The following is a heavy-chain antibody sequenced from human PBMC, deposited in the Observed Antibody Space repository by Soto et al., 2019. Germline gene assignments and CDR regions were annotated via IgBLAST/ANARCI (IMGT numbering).Heavy chain of an antibody. CDR3: ARDYGVGDYAY. CDR1: GGSISSYY. J-gene: IGHJ4*02. Sequence: SETLSLTCTVSGGSISSYYWSWIRQPPGKGLEWIGYIYYSGSTNYNPSLKSRVTISVDTSKNQFSLKLSSVTAADTAVYYCARDYGVGDYAYWGQGTLVTVSS. D-gene: IGHD4-17*01. V-gene: IGHV4-59*01. CDR2: IYYSGST.